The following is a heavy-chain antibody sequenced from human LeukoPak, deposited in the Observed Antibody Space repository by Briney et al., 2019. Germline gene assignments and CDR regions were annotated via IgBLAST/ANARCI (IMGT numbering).Heavy chain of an antibody. CDR3: AKMDTAMVIGRFDY. CDR1: GFTFSSYS. Sequence: GGSLRLSCAASGFTFSSYSMNWVRQAPGKGLEWVSSISSSSSYIYYADSVKGRFTISRDNAKNSLYLQMNSLRAEDTAVYYCAKMDTAMVIGRFDYWGQGTLVTVSS. J-gene: IGHJ4*02. D-gene: IGHD5-18*01. V-gene: IGHV3-21*04. CDR2: ISSSSSYI.